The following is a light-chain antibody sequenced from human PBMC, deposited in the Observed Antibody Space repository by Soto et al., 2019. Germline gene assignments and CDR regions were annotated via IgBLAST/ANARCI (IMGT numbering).Light chain of an antibody. CDR2: GAS. V-gene: IGKV3-15*01. Sequence: ELVMTQSPATLSVSPGERDTPSCRASQSVSSNLAWYQQKPGQAPRLLIYGASTRATGIPARFSGSGSGTEFTLTISSLQSEDFAVYYCQQYNNWPQTFGQGTKVDIK. CDR3: QQYNNWPQT. J-gene: IGKJ1*01. CDR1: QSVSSN.